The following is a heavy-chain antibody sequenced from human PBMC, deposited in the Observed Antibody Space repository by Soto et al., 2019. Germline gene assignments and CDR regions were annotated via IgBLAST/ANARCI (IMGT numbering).Heavy chain of an antibody. J-gene: IGHJ4*01. CDR2: ISYSGNS. Sequence: QVQLQESGPGLVKPSETLSLTCTVSGGSISDYYWNWIRQPPGKRLEWIGYISYSGNSNYNPSLRSRVSISKDTSKNQFSLKLNSVTAADTAVYFCARQTKYNGPLRGYFDSWGQESWSPSPQ. D-gene: IGHD1-1*01. V-gene: IGHV4-59*08. CDR3: ARQTKYNGPLRGYFDS. CDR1: GGSISDYY.